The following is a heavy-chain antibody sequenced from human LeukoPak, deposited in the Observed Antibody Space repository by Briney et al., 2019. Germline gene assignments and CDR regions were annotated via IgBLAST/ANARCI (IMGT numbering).Heavy chain of an antibody. D-gene: IGHD1-26*01. J-gene: IGHJ3*02. CDR2: IWYDGSNK. CDR1: GFTFSSYG. V-gene: IGHV3-33*01. Sequence: GGSPRLSCAASGFTFSSYGMHWVRQAPGKGLEWVAVIWYDGSNKYYADSVKGRFTISRDNSKNTLYLQMNSLRAEDTAVYYCARDSGSYPGAFDIWGQGTMVTVSS. CDR3: ARDSGSYPGAFDI.